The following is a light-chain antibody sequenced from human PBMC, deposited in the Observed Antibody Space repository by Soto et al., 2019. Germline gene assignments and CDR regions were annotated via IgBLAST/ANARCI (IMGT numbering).Light chain of an antibody. CDR3: QQSSTTPYI. V-gene: IGKV1-39*01. J-gene: IGKJ2*01. Sequence: DLQMTQSPSSLSASVGDRVTITCRASQTISTYLNWYQQKPGKAPKLLIDCASSLQSGVPSRFGVSGSGTDFTLTISSLQPEDFATYYCQQSSTTPYIFGQGTRLEIE. CDR1: QTISTY. CDR2: CAS.